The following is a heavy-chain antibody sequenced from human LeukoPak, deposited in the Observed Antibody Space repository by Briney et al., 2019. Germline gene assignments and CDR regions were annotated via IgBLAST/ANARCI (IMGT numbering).Heavy chain of an antibody. J-gene: IGHJ3*02. CDR2: INHSGST. V-gene: IGHV4-34*01. D-gene: IGHD6-19*01. Sequence: KPSETLSLTCAVYGGSFSGYYWSWIRQPPGKGLEWIGEINHSGSTNYNPSLKSRVTISVDTSKDQFSLKLSSVTAADTAAYYCALAVAGTRDAFDIWGQGTMVTVSS. CDR1: GGSFSGYY. CDR3: ALAVAGTRDAFDI.